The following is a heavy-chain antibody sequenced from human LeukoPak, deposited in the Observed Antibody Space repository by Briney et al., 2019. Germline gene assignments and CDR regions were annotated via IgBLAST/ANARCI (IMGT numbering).Heavy chain of an antibody. Sequence: ASVMVSCKVTGYSLTELCMNWVRQAPGQWLELMGWISAYNGNTNYAQKLQGRVTMTTDTSTSTAYMELRSLRSDDTAVYYCARDRNYGDYVFAFDIWGQGTMVTVSS. CDR1: GYSLTELC. V-gene: IGHV1-18*01. CDR2: ISAYNGNT. CDR3: ARDRNYGDYVFAFDI. J-gene: IGHJ3*02. D-gene: IGHD4-17*01.